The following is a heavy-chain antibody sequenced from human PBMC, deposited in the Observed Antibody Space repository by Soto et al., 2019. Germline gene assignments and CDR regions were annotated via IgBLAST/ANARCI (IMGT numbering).Heavy chain of an antibody. V-gene: IGHV4-39*01. Sequence: SETLSLTCTVSGGSISSSSYYWGWIRQPPGKGLEWIGSIYYSGSTYYNPSLKSRVTISVDTSKNQFSLKLSSVTAADTAVYYCARASLAYCGGDCYSGGYYYYGMDVWGQGTTVTVSS. D-gene: IGHD2-21*02. J-gene: IGHJ6*02. CDR2: IYYSGST. CDR3: ARASLAYCGGDCYSGGYYYYGMDV. CDR1: GGSISSSSYY.